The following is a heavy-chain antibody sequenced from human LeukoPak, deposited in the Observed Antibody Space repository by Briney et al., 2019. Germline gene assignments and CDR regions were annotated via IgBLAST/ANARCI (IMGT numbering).Heavy chain of an antibody. CDR2: IAYDGSNE. CDR3: AKDLGAVDGLEGFDF. D-gene: IGHD5-24*01. CDR1: GFTFDSYA. J-gene: IGHJ3*01. Sequence: GGSLRLSCAACGFTFDSYAMHWVRQAPGKGLEWVAVIAYDGSNEFHADSVKGRFTISRDNSKNTLYLQMNSLRAEDTAVYYCAKDLGAVDGLEGFDFLGQGTMVTVSS. V-gene: IGHV3-30*18.